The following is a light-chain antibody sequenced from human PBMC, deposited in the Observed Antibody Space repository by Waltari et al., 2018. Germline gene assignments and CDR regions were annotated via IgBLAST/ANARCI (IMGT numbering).Light chain of an antibody. CDR1: SSDVGSSNL. Sequence: QSALTQPASVSGSPGQSITISCTGSSSDVGSSNLVSWYLQHPGKAPKLIIYEVSKRPSGVSNRFSSSKSGNTASLTISGLQAEDEADYYCYSYAGGSVFGTGTKVTVL. CDR2: EVS. CDR3: YSYAGGSV. V-gene: IGLV2-23*02. J-gene: IGLJ1*01.